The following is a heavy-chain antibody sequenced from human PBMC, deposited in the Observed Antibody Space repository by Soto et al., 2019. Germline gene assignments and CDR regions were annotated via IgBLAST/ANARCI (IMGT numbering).Heavy chain of an antibody. CDR1: GFIFKDFA. V-gene: IGHV3-23*01. D-gene: IGHD3-22*01. J-gene: IGHJ5*02. Sequence: EVQLFESGGGLVEPGESLRLSCAASGFIFKDFAMSWVRQAPGKGLEWVSTITTSDDITYSADSVRGRFTISRDNSANTLFLQMSSLRGDDTATYYCTKXXXXXXXXXSRGYSTXDHWGQGTLVT. CDR3: TKXXXXXXXXXSRGYSTXDH. CDR2: ITTSDDIT.